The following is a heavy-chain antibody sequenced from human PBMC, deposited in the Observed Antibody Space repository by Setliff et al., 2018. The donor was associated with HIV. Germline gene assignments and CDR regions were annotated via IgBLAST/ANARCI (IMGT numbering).Heavy chain of an antibody. V-gene: IGHV3-49*04. D-gene: IGHD1-1*01. CDR2: TRSKAYGGTT. CDR1: GFTFGDYA. Sequence: PGGSLRLSCTASGFTFGDYAMNWVRQAPGKGLEWVGCTRSKAYGGTTEYAASVKGRFTISRDDSKSIAYLQMNSLKTEDSGVYYCTRGPVLPQYFQYWGQGTLVTVSS. CDR3: TRGPVLPQYFQY. J-gene: IGHJ1*01.